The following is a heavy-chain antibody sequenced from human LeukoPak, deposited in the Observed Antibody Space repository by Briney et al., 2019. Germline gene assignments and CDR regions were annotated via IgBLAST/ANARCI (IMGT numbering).Heavy chain of an antibody. V-gene: IGHV4-59*01. D-gene: IGHD1-26*01. CDR3: ARDLTYSGSTDRDDAFDI. CDR2: IYYSGST. Sequence: SETLSLTCTVSGGSISSYYWSWIRQPPGKGLEWIGYIYYSGSTNYNPSLRSRVTMSVDTSKNQFSLKLSSVTAADTAVYYCARDLTYSGSTDRDDAFDIWGQGTMVTVSS. J-gene: IGHJ3*02. CDR1: GGSISSYY.